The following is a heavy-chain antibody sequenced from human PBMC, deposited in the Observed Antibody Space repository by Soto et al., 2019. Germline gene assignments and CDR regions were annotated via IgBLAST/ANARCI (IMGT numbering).Heavy chain of an antibody. V-gene: IGHV3-23*01. CDR2: ISGSGGST. D-gene: IGHD2-21*01. Sequence: GGSLRLSCAASGFTFSSYAMSWVRQAPGKGLEWVSAISGSGGSTYYADSVKGRFTISRDNSKNTLYLQMNSLRAEDTAVYYCAKESCGGDCSVTYWYFDLWGRGTLVTVSS. CDR3: AKESCGGDCSVTYWYFDL. CDR1: GFTFSSYA. J-gene: IGHJ2*01.